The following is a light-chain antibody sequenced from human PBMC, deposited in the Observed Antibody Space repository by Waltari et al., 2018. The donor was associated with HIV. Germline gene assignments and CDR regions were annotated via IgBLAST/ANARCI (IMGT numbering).Light chain of an antibody. CDR3: MQALQSPMYT. Sequence: DIVMTQSPLSLPVSPGEPASISCRSSQNVLHSNGYNYLDWYLQKPGQSPQLLIYLGSSRASGVPDRFSGSGTGTDFTLKISRVEAEDVGVYYCMQALQSPMYTFGQGTKLEIK. J-gene: IGKJ2*01. V-gene: IGKV2-28*01. CDR1: QNVLHSNGYNY. CDR2: LGS.